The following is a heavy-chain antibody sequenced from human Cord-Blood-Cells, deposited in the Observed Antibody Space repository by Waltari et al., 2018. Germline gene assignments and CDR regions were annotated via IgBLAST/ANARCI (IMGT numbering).Heavy chain of an antibody. CDR2: ISWNSGSI. CDR1: GFTFDDYA. V-gene: IGHV3-9*01. D-gene: IGHD6-19*01. J-gene: IGHJ4*02. CDR3: AKDNGVAGIDY. Sequence: EVQLVESGGGLVQPGRYLRLSCAASGFTFDDYAMHWVRQAPGKGLEWVSGISWNSGSIGYADSVKGRFTISRDNAKNSLYLQMNSLRAEDTALYYCAKDNGVAGIDYWGQGTLVTVSS.